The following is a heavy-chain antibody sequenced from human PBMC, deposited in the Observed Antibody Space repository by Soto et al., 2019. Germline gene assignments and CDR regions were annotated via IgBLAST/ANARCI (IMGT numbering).Heavy chain of an antibody. J-gene: IGHJ6*02. Sequence: SETLALTCAVYGGSFSGYYWSWIRQPPGKGLEWIGEINHSGSTNYNPSLKSRVTISVDTSKNQFSLKLSSVTAADTAVYYCARVLSVKIFGVVPYYYYGMDVWGQGTTVTVSS. CDR3: ARVLSVKIFGVVPYYYYGMDV. V-gene: IGHV4-34*01. CDR2: INHSGST. CDR1: GGSFSGYY. D-gene: IGHD3-3*01.